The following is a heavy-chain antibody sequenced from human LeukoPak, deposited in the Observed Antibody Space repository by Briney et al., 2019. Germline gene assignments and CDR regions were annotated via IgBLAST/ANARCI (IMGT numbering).Heavy chain of an antibody. J-gene: IGHJ2*01. CDR3: AKEIRFTMVRGFKGLFDL. D-gene: IGHD3-10*01. CDR2: ITGTGDST. V-gene: IGHV3-23*01. Sequence: GGSLRLSCVASGFTFRNYGMTWVRQAPGKGLEWVSIITGTGDSTYYADSVKGRFTISRDNSNNTLYLQMNRLRAEDTAVYYCAKEIRFTMVRGFKGLFDLWGRGTLVTVSS. CDR1: GFTFRNYG.